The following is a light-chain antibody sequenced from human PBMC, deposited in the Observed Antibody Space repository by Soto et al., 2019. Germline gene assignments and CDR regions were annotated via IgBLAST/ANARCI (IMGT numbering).Light chain of an antibody. CDR2: DAS. Sequence: EIVLTQSPGTLSLSPGERATLSCRASQSVSSNYLAWYQQKPGQPPRLLLYDASSRAAGAPDRIGGRGGGTDFTLTISRMEPEDSAVYYCQQYASSRTFGQGTKVDIK. J-gene: IGKJ1*01. V-gene: IGKV3-20*01. CDR3: QQYASSRT. CDR1: QSVSSNY.